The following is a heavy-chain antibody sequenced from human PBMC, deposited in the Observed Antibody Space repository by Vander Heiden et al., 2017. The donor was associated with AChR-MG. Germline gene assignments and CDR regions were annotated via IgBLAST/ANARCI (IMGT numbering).Heavy chain of an antibody. Sequence: QVQLQESGPELVKPSQTLSLTCSVSGDSVSSQDYTWNWIRQPPGKGLEWVGYIFYNGTAYYNPSLRSRVIISVDTSRNQFSLKLTSVTAADTAVYYCARSDILITSDATYYTPLDVWGQGTAAIVSS. D-gene: IGHD1-26*01. CDR1: GDSVSSQDYT. J-gene: IGHJ6*02. V-gene: IGHV4-30-4*01. CDR2: IFYNGTA. CDR3: ARSDILITSDATYYTPLDV.